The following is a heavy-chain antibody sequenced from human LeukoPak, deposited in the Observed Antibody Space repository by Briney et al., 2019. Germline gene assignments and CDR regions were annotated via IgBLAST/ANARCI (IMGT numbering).Heavy chain of an antibody. CDR2: IYYSGST. J-gene: IGHJ3*02. CDR3: ARVREKYSSSWSRGIDAFDI. V-gene: IGHV4-59*01. D-gene: IGHD6-13*01. Sequence: SETLSLTCTVSGDSISYYYWSWIRQPPGKGLEWIGYIYYSGSTDYNPSLKSRVSISVDTSKNQFSLKLSSVTAADTAVYYCARVREKYSSSWSRGIDAFDIWGQGTMVTVSS. CDR1: GDSISYYY.